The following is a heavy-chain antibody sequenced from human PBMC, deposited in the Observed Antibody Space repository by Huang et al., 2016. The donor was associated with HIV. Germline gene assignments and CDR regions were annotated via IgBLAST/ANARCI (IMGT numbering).Heavy chain of an antibody. CDR3: AKDIEGQWLASSGMDV. J-gene: IGHJ6*02. CDR1: GFTFEDYA. V-gene: IGHV3-9*01. CDR2: MSWNSGSI. Sequence: EVQLVESGGGLVQPGRSMRLSCEAFGFTFEDYAMHWVRQAPGKVLEWVSGMSWNSGSIGYADSVKGRFTISRDNAKNSLYLQMNSLRTEDTAFYYCAKDIEGQWLASSGMDVWGQGTTVTVSS. D-gene: IGHD6-19*01.